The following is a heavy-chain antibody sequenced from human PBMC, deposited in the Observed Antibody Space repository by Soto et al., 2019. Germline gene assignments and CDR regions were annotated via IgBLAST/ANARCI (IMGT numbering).Heavy chain of an antibody. D-gene: IGHD3-22*01. V-gene: IGHV3-7*03. J-gene: IGHJ4*02. CDR2: IRQDGSKI. Sequence: PGGSLRLSWEASGFTSSDYWMIWVRQAPGRGLEWVANIRQDGSKINSVDSVKGRFTISRDNAKNSLFLQMNSLRAEDTVLYYCATDETIVAVTQPDYWGLGT. CDR3: ATDETIVAVTQPDY. CDR1: GFTSSDYW.